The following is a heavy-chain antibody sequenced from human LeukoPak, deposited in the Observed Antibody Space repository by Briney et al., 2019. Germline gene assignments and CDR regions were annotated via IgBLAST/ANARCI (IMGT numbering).Heavy chain of an antibody. J-gene: IGHJ3*02. Sequence: SETLSLTCTVSGGSISSGYYWGWIRQPPGQGLEWIGSIYHSGSTYYNPSLKSRVTISVDTSKNQFSLKLSSVTAADTAVYYCARNYCSGGSCYPNDAFDIWGQGTMVTVSS. CDR2: IYHSGST. D-gene: IGHD2-15*01. CDR3: ARNYCSGGSCYPNDAFDI. V-gene: IGHV4-38-2*02. CDR1: GGSISSGYY.